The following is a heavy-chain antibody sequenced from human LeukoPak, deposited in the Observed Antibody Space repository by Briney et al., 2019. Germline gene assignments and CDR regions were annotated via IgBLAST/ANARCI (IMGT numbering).Heavy chain of an antibody. D-gene: IGHD3-16*02. V-gene: IGHV3-7*01. J-gene: IGHJ4*02. CDR1: GLSISGQW. CDR2: IKHDGSEE. CDR3: GYTNNFYH. Sequence: GESLRLPCVASGLSISGQWMNWVRQAPGQGLEWVANIKHDGSEEYYVDSVKGRFTISRDDGRNSVSLQMNSVRAEDTAVYYCGYTNNFYHWGQGTLVVVSS.